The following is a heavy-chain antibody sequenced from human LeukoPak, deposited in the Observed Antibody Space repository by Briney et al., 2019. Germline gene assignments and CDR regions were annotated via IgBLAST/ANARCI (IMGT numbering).Heavy chain of an antibody. D-gene: IGHD3-10*01. CDR3: ARYYGSLNWFDP. Sequence: PSETLSLTCTVSGGSISSGDYYWSWIRQPPGKGLEWIGYIYYSGSTYYNPSLKSRVTISVDTSKNQFSLKLSSVTAADTAVYYCARYYGSLNWFDPWGQGTLATVSS. CDR1: GGSISSGDYY. J-gene: IGHJ5*02. V-gene: IGHV4-30-4*01. CDR2: IYYSGST.